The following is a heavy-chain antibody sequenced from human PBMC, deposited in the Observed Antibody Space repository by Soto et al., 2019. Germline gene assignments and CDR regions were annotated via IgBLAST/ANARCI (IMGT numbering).Heavy chain of an antibody. CDR3: ARVRVGSLYYFDY. CDR1: GGSISSYY. D-gene: IGHD1-26*01. CDR2: IYYSGST. V-gene: IGHV4-59*01. Sequence: SETLSLTCTVSGGSISSYYWSWIRQPPGKGLEWIGYIYYSGSTDYNPSLKSRVTISVDTSKNQFSLKLSSVTAADTAVYYCARVRVGSLYYFDYWGQGTLVTVSS. J-gene: IGHJ4*02.